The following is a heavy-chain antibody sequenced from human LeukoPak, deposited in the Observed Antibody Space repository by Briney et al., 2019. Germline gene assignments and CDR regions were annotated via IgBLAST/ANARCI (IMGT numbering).Heavy chain of an antibody. CDR2: IIPIFGTA. V-gene: IGHV1-69*06. CDR3: ARDSYYSSSSLGFDY. D-gene: IGHD6-6*01. CDR1: GGTFSSYA. Sequence: SVKVSCKASGGTFSSYAISWVRQAPGQGLEWMGGIIPIFGTANYAQKFRGRVTITADKSTRTAYMELSSLRSEDTAVYYCARDSYYSSSSLGFDYWGQGTLVTVSS. J-gene: IGHJ4*02.